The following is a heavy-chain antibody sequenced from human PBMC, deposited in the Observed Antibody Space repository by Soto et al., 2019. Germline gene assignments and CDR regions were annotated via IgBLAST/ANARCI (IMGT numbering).Heavy chain of an antibody. J-gene: IGHJ4*02. V-gene: IGHV3-15*01. Sequence: EVQLVESGGGLVKPGGSLRLSCAASGITFTNAWMGWVRQAPGKGLEWIGRLKSRRDGGTSDYAAPVKGRFSISKDESKNTLYLQMNSLRAEDTAVYYCARDYGSGYFDYWGQGTLVTVSS. CDR2: LKSRRDGGTS. CDR3: ARDYGSGYFDY. CDR1: GITFTNAW. D-gene: IGHD3-10*01.